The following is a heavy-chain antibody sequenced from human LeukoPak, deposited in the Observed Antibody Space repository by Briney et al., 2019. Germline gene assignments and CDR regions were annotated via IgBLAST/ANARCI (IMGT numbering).Heavy chain of an antibody. CDR2: ISSSGSTI. CDR3: AKDRGYYFWSGYFWVDY. J-gene: IGHJ4*02. Sequence: GGSLRLSCAASGFTFSDYYMSWIREAPGEGLEWVSYISSSGSTIYYADSVKGRFTISRDNAKNSMYLQMNSLRAEDTAVYYCAKDRGYYFWSGYFWVDYWGQGTLVTVSS. CDR1: GFTFSDYY. V-gene: IGHV3-11*01. D-gene: IGHD3-3*01.